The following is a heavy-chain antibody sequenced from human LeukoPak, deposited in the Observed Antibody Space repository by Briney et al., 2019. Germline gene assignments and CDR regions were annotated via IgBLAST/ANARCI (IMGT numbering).Heavy chain of an antibody. J-gene: IGHJ6*02. Sequence: GGSLRLSCAASGFTFSSYWMSWVRQAPGKGLEWISYISSRGIVIHYADSVKGRFTISRDNAKNSLYLQMNSLRADDTAVYYCARTFLECPRCGLDVWGQGTTVTVS. CDR2: ISSRGIVI. CDR3: ARTFLECPRCGLDV. D-gene: IGHD3-3*02. V-gene: IGHV3-48*04. CDR1: GFTFSSYW.